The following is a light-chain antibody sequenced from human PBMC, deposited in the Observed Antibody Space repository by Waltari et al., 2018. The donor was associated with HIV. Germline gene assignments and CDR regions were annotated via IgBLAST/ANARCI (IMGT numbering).Light chain of an antibody. CDR2: RNN. V-gene: IGLV1-47*01. CDR3: AAWDDSLSGFYV. J-gene: IGLJ1*01. CDR1: SPNTGRDY. Sequence: QPVLTQPPAGPGTPGQRATTSCYGSSPNTGRDYDNWNQQPPGPAPKLLIYRNNQRPSGVPDRVSGSKSGTSASLAISGLRSEDEADYYCAAWDDSLSGFYVFGTGTKVTVL.